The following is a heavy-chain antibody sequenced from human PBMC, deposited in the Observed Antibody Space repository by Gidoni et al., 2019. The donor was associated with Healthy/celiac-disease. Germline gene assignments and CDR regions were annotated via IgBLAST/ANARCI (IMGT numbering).Heavy chain of an antibody. J-gene: IGHJ4*02. CDR1: AFTFSSYW. V-gene: IGHV3-7*01. Sequence: ELQLVEFGVVLVQAGGSLRLSCAASAFTFSSYWMIWVRQAPGKGLEWVANIKQDGSEKYYVDSVKGRFTISRDNAKNSLYLQMNSLRAEDTAVYYCAREGDSSGYYLDYWGQGTLVTVSS. CDR2: IKQDGSEK. CDR3: AREGDSSGYYLDY. D-gene: IGHD3-22*01.